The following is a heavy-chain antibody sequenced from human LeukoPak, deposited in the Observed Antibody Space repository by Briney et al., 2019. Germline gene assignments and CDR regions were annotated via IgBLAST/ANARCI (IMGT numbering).Heavy chain of an antibody. CDR1: GGSISSSSYY. CDR2: IYYSGST. D-gene: IGHD6-19*01. V-gene: IGHV4-39*07. Sequence: SETLSLTCTVSGGSISSSSYYWGWIRQPPGKGLEWIGSIYYSGSTYYNPSLKSRVTISVDTSKNQFSLKLSSVTAADTAVYYCARRGYSSGGDWFDPWGQGTLVTASS. J-gene: IGHJ5*02. CDR3: ARRGYSSGGDWFDP.